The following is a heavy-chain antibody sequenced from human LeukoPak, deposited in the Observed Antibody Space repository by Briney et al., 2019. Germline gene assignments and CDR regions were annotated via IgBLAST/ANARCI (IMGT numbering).Heavy chain of an antibody. CDR2: TNHSGST. V-gene: IGHV4-34*01. J-gene: IGHJ3*02. CDR1: GGSFSGYY. CDR3: ARGRRYTAAFDI. Sequence: SETLSLTCAVYGGSFSGYYWSWIRQPPGQGLEWIGETNHSGSTNYNPSLKSRVTISVDTSKNQFSLKLSSLTAADTAVFYCARGRRYTAAFDIWGQGTMVTVSS. D-gene: IGHD5-18*01.